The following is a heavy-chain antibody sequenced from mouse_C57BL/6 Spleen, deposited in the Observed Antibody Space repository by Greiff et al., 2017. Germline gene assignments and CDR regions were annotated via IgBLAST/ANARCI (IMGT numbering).Heavy chain of an antibody. D-gene: IGHD2-5*01. CDR1: GYTFTSYW. CDR2: IYPSDSET. CDR3: ARIYSNYYFDY. Sequence: VQLQQPGAELVRPGSSVKLSCKASGYTFTSYWMDWVKQRPGQGLEWIGNIYPSDSETHYNQKFKDKATLTVDKSSSTAYMQLSSLTSEDSAVYYCARIYSNYYFDYWGQGTTLTVSS. V-gene: IGHV1-61*01. J-gene: IGHJ2*01.